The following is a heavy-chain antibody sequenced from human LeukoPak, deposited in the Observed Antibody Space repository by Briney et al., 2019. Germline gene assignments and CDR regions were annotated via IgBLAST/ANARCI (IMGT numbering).Heavy chain of an antibody. Sequence: GGSLRLSCAASGFTFDDYAMHWVRQAPGKGLEWVSGISWNSGSIGYADSVKGRFTIPRDNAKNSLYLQMNSLRAEDTALYYCAKGKHYYDSSGYLGAFDIWGQGTMVTVSS. CDR3: AKGKHYYDSSGYLGAFDI. CDR2: ISWNSGSI. D-gene: IGHD3-22*01. CDR1: GFTFDDYA. J-gene: IGHJ3*02. V-gene: IGHV3-9*01.